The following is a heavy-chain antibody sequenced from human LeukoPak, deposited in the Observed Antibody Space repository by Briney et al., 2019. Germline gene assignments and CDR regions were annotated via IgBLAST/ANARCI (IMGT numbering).Heavy chain of an antibody. D-gene: IGHD2-15*01. V-gene: IGHV3-48*03. CDR1: GFTFSNYA. J-gene: IGHJ4*02. CDR2: ISSSGSTI. CDR3: ARVVAARDYFDY. Sequence: GGSLRLSCAASGFTFSNYAMSWVRQAPGKGLEWVSYISSSGSTIYYADSVKGRFTISRDNAKNSLYLQMNSLRAEDTAVYYCARVVAARDYFDYWGQGTLSPSPQ.